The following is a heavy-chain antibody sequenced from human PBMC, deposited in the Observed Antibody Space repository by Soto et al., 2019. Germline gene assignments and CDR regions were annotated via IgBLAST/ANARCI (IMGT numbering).Heavy chain of an antibody. CDR2: IYYRGST. J-gene: IGHJ5*02. D-gene: IGHD4-17*01. V-gene: IGHV4-39*01. CDR1: GGSISSSSSY. Sequence: QLQLQESGPGLVKPSETLSLACTVSGGSISSSSSYWGWIRQPPGKGLGWIGYIYYRGSTNYNPSLKIRFTISVETSKNQFSLKLNSVTAADTAVYYCARQHLGAATVTSVINWFDPWGQGAMVTVSS. CDR3: ARQHLGAATVTSVINWFDP.